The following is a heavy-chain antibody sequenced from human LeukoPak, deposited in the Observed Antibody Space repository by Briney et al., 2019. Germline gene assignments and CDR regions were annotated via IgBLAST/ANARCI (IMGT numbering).Heavy chain of an antibody. CDR3: TRGAGWLIDY. Sequence: SETLSLTCTVSGGSISDYYRGWNRQPPGKGLEWIGYFYNSGSSTYNPSLKSRVTISVDTSKEQFSLKVNSVTAADTAVYYCTRGAGWLIDYWGQGILVTVSS. CDR2: FYNSGSS. J-gene: IGHJ4*02. D-gene: IGHD3-16*01. V-gene: IGHV4-59*01. CDR1: GGSISDYY.